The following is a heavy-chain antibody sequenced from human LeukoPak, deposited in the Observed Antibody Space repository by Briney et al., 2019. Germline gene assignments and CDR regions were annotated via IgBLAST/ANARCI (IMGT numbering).Heavy chain of an antibody. D-gene: IGHD6-13*01. CDR2: LYSDTST. CDR1: GFTVSSNY. Sequence: PGGSLRLSCAASGFTVSSNYMSWVRQAPGKGLEWVSHLYSDTSTYYADSVQGRFTISRDNSENTLFLQMNSLRVEDTAIYYCTGSSRKSYFENWAQGTLVTVSS. CDR3: TGSSRKSYFEN. V-gene: IGHV3-53*01. J-gene: IGHJ4*02.